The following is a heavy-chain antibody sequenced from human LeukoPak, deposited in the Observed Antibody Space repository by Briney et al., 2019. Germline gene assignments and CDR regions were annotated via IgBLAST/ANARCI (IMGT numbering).Heavy chain of an antibody. CDR2: IYYSGST. D-gene: IGHD2-2*01. CDR1: AGSFISSSHH. CDR3: ARPIVVNYYGMDV. Sequence: SETLSLTCTVSAGSFISSSHHWGWIRQPPGKGLEWIGYIYYSGSTYYNPSLKSRVTISVDTSKNQFSLKLSSVTAADTAVYYCARPIVVNYYGMDVWGQGTTVTVSS. J-gene: IGHJ6*02. V-gene: IGHV4-30-4*08.